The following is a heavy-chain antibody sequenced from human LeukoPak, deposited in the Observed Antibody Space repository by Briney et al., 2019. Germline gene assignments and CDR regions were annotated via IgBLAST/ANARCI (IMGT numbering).Heavy chain of an antibody. Sequence: SETLSLTCVVSGDSISSSKWWSWVRQPPGKGLEWIGEIHHSGSANYNPSLKSRVIISVDKSENQFSLKLTSVTAADTAVYYCATKDVAAAGTPFDYWGQGILVTVSS. CDR2: IHHSGSA. V-gene: IGHV4/OR15-8*01. J-gene: IGHJ4*02. CDR1: GDSISSSKW. D-gene: IGHD6-19*01. CDR3: ATKDVAAAGTPFDY.